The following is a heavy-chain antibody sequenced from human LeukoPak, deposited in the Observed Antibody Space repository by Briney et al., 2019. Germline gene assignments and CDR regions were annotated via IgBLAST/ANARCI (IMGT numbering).Heavy chain of an antibody. J-gene: IGHJ4*02. CDR3: ARQSFDTAMALDY. Sequence: SETLSLTCTVSGGSISSSSYYWGWIRQPPGKGLEWIGEINHSGSTNYNPSLKSRVTISVAKNQFSLKLSSVTAADTAVYYCARQSFDTAMALDYWGQGTLVTVSS. V-gene: IGHV4-39*01. CDR2: INHSGST. D-gene: IGHD5-18*01. CDR1: GGSISSSSYY.